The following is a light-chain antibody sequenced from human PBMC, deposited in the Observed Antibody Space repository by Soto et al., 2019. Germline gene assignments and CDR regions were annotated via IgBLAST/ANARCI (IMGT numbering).Light chain of an antibody. Sequence: DIQMTQSPSSLSASVGDRVTITCLASQGISNYLAWYQQKAGKAPKLLIYGASTLQSGVPLRFSGSGSGTDFTLTISSLQPEDVATYYCQKYNSAPRTFGQGTKVEIK. J-gene: IGKJ1*01. CDR2: GAS. CDR3: QKYNSAPRT. V-gene: IGKV1-27*01. CDR1: QGISNY.